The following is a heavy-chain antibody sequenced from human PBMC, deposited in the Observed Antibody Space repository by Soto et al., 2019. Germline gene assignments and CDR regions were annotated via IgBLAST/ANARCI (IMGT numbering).Heavy chain of an antibody. D-gene: IGHD2-15*01. J-gene: IGHJ4*02. Sequence: SETLSLPCTVSGGSISSGDYYWSWIRQPPGKGLEWIGYIYYSGSTYYNPSLKSRVTISVDTSKNQFSLKLSSVTAADTAVYYCARACPYCRGGSCQHRGYYLDYWGQGTLVTVSS. CDR3: ARACPYCRGGSCQHRGYYLDY. CDR2: IYYSGST. V-gene: IGHV4-30-4*01. CDR1: GGSISSGDYY.